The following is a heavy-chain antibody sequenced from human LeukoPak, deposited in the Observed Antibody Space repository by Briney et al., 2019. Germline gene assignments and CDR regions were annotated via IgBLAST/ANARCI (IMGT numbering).Heavy chain of an antibody. V-gene: IGHV3-33*06. D-gene: IGHD5-24*01. CDR2: IWYDGSKK. CDR3: VKEDGRVKGHIDY. Sequence: GESLKISCAASGFTFTNYGMHWVRQAPGKELEWVAVIWYDGSKKYYADSVKGRFTISRDNSKNTVYMQMNSRRVEDTAVYYCVKEDGRVKGHIDYWGQGTPVTVS. CDR1: GFTFTNYG. J-gene: IGHJ4*01.